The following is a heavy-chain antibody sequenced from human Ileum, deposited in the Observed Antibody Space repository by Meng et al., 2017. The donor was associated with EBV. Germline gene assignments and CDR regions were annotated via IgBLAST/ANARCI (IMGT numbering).Heavy chain of an antibody. CDR2: TVPLFGTG. CDR3: AISSVPAPAYYFDY. CDR1: GVHCRTYA. V-gene: IGHV1-69*13. D-gene: IGHD6-25*01. Sequence: SVAEVKKPGPSVKVSGNASGVHCRTYAISWVRQAPGQGLEWMGGTVPLFGTGYTSQQFHDRVTFTADASTNTAYMELTSLKYDDTAVYYCAISSVPAPAYYFDYWGQGTLVTVSS. J-gene: IGHJ4*02.